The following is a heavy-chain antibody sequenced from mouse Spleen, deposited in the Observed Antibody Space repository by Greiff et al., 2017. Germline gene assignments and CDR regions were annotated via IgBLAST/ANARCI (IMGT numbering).Heavy chain of an antibody. J-gene: IGHJ1*01. D-gene: IGHD1-1*01. CDR2: IWTGGGT. CDR1: GFSLTSYA. V-gene: IGHV2-9-1*01. CDR3: ARNYYYGSSFYWYFDV. Sequence: VQLQQSGPGLVAPSQSLSITCTVSGFSLTSYAISWVRQPPGKGLEWLGIIWTGGGTNYNSALKSRLSISKDNSRSQVFLKMNSLQTDDTARYYCARNYYYGSSFYWYFDVWGAGTTVTVSS.